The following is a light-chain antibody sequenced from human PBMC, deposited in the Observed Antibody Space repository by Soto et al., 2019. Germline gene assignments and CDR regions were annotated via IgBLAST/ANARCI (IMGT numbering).Light chain of an antibody. CDR3: QQYHNWPIT. V-gene: IGKV3-15*01. J-gene: IGKJ5*01. Sequence: EIVLTQSPGTLSLSPGERATLSCRASQSISDTLAWYQQKPGQAPRLLIYGASTRATGIPARFSGSGSGTEFTLTISSLQSEDLAVYYCQQYHNWPITFGQGTRLEIK. CDR2: GAS. CDR1: QSISDT.